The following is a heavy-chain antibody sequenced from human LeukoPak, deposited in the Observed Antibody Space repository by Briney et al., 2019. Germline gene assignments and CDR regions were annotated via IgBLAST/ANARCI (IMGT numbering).Heavy chain of an antibody. D-gene: IGHD3-16*02. CDR2: IYYSGST. J-gene: IGHJ4*02. CDR1: GGSISSYY. CDR3: ARGHDYVWGSYRPYPVYYFDY. Sequence: SETLSLTCTVSGGSISSYYWSWLRQPPGKGLEWLGYIYYSGSTNYNPSLKSRVTISVDTSKNEFSLNLSSVTAADTAVYYCARGHDYVWGSYRPYPVYYFDYWGPGTLVTVSS. V-gene: IGHV4-59*01.